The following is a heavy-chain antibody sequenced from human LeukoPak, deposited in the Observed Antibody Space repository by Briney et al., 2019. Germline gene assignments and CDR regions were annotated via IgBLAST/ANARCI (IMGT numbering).Heavy chain of an antibody. D-gene: IGHD3-22*01. J-gene: IGHJ3*02. CDR1: AGSISSYY. CDR3: ARDGPYDSSGYYYLDAFDI. V-gene: IGHV4-4*07. CDR2: IYTSGST. Sequence: SQTRSLTCTVSAGSISSYYWSWIRQPAGKGLEWIGHIYTSGSTNYNPSLKSRVTMSVDTSKNEFSLKASSVTAAHTAVYYCARDGPYDSSGYYYLDAFDIWGQGTMVTVSS.